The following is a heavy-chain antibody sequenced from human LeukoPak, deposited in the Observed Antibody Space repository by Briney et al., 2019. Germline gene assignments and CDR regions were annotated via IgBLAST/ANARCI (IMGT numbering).Heavy chain of an antibody. CDR3: ARQTAMGRSGDF. V-gene: IGHV5-51*01. Sequence: GESLKISCKASGYSFTNYWIGWVRQMPEKGLEWMGISDPSDSDTRYTPSFQGQVTISADMSLTTAYLQWNSLKASDTAMYYCARQTAMGRSGDFWGQGTLVTVSS. CDR2: SDPSDSDT. J-gene: IGHJ4*02. CDR1: GYSFTNYW. D-gene: IGHD5-18*01.